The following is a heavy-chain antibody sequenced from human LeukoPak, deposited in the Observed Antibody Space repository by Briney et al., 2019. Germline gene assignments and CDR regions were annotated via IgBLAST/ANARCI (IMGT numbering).Heavy chain of an antibody. Sequence: GALRLSCAASGFSFRSYNMNLVRQASGEGLEWVSTISSSSTYIYYADSVKGRFTISRDNAENSVYLQMDSLRGDDTAVYYCARDLSLGAPGGFDYWGQGTLVTVSS. CDR1: GFSFRSYN. CDR2: ISSSSTYI. J-gene: IGHJ4*02. V-gene: IGHV3-21*01. CDR3: ARDLSLGAPGGFDY. D-gene: IGHD3-16*01.